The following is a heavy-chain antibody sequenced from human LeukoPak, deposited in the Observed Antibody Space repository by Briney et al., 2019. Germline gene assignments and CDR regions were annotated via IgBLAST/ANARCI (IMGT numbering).Heavy chain of an antibody. CDR3: ARKDSEDYYMDV. Sequence: SETLSLTCTVSGGSISSHYWSWIRQPPGKGLGWIGYIYYSGSTNYNPSLKSRVTISVDTSKNQFSLKLSSVTAADTAVYYCARKDSEDYYMDVWGKGTTVTVSS. V-gene: IGHV4-59*11. CDR1: GGSISSHY. CDR2: IYYSGST. J-gene: IGHJ6*03. D-gene: IGHD4-11*01.